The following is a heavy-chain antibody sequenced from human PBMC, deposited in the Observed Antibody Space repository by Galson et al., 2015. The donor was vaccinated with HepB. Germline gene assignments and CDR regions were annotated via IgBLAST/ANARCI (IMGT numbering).Heavy chain of an antibody. J-gene: IGHJ3*01. CDR1: GGSISSDDYY. CDR2: VYYTGST. D-gene: IGHD6-19*01. CDR3: ARVVGQWLIHDAFDL. V-gene: IGHV4-61*08. Sequence: SETLSLTCTVSGGSISSDDYYWSWVRQPPGKGLEWIGHVYYTGSTQYNPSLKSRVTISIDTSKNQFSLKLTSLTVADTAVYFCARVVGQWLIHDAFDLWGQGTLVTVSS.